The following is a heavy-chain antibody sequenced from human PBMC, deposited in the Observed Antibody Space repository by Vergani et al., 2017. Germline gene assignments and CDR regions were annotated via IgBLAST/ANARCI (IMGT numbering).Heavy chain of an antibody. J-gene: IGHJ3*02. CDR3: AREPLRTYDSSGYYFHDAFDI. D-gene: IGHD3-22*01. CDR1: GFTFSTYS. Sequence: EVQLVESGGGLVQPGGSLRLSCVGSGFTFSTYSMNWVRQAPGKGLEWVSYISTDASTTYYGDSVNGRFTISRDNAKNSLYLQMNSLRAEDTAVYFCAREPLRTYDSSGYYFHDAFDIWGQGTMVTVSS. V-gene: IGHV3-48*01. CDR2: ISTDASTT.